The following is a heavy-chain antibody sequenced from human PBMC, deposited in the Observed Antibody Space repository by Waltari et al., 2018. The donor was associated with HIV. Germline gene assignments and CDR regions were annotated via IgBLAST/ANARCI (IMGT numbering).Heavy chain of an antibody. J-gene: IGHJ6*02. Sequence: QLQLQESGSGLVKPSQTLSLPCAVSGSSISSGGYSWTWIRQPPGKGLEWIGYISQSGTTYYNPSLQSRVTISLDRSKNQFSLKLRSVTAADTAVYYCARDRLSVTNRGGYYYGLDVWGQGTTVTVSS. CDR3: ARDRLSVTNRGGYYYGLDV. CDR2: ISQSGTT. D-gene: IGHD4-17*01. CDR1: GSSISSGGYS. V-gene: IGHV4-30-2*01.